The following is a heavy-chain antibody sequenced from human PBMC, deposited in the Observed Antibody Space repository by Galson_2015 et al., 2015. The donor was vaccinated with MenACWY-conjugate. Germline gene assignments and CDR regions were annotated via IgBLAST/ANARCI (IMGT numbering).Heavy chain of an antibody. CDR3: ARRDYGVDV. CDR2: IYPGDSDT. CDR1: GYSFPTQW. V-gene: IGHV5-51*01. J-gene: IGHJ6*02. Sequence: QSGAEVKKPGESLQISCTGSGYSFPTQWIGWVRQMAGKGLEWMGSIYPGDSDTRYSPSFEGQVTISVDKSISTAYLQWSSLKASDTAMYYCARRDYGVDVWGQGTTVTVSS.